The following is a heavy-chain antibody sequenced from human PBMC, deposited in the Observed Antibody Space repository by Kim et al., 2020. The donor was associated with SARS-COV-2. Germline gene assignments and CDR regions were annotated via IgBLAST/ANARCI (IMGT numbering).Heavy chain of an antibody. CDR3: ARDWTRLWGWFDP. V-gene: IGHV1-69*13. CDR1: GGTFSSYA. Sequence: SVKVSCKASGGTFSSYAISWVRQAPGQGLEWMGGIIPIFGTANYAQKFQGRVTITADESTSTAYMELSSLRSEDTAVYYCARDWTRLWGWFDPWGQGTLVTVSS. J-gene: IGHJ5*02. D-gene: IGHD3-16*01. CDR2: IIPIFGTA.